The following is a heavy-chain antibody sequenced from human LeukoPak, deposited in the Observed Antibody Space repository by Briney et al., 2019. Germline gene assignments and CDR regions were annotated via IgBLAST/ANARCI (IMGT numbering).Heavy chain of an antibody. J-gene: IGHJ5*02. CDR1: GFTFEEYA. Sequence: GGSLRLSCAASGFTFEEYAMHWVRQAPGKGLEWVSGISWNSGSIGYADSVKGRFTISRDNAKNSLYLQMNSLRAEDTALYYCAKLITEYRSSSGWFDPWGQGTLVTVSS. CDR2: ISWNSGSI. D-gene: IGHD6-6*01. CDR3: AKLITEYRSSSGWFDP. V-gene: IGHV3-9*01.